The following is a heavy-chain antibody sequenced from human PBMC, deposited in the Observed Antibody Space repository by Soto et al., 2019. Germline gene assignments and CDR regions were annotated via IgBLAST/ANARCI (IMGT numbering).Heavy chain of an antibody. CDR2: ISGSGGGT. Sequence: PGGSLRLSCAASGFTFSSYAMSWVRQAPGKGLEWVSAISGSGGGTYYADSVKGRFTISRDNSKNTLYLQMNSLRAEDTAVYYCAKVHIPEYYYDSSGYYFDYWGQGTLVTVSS. CDR3: AKVHIPEYYYDSSGYYFDY. V-gene: IGHV3-23*01. J-gene: IGHJ4*02. D-gene: IGHD3-22*01. CDR1: GFTFSSYA.